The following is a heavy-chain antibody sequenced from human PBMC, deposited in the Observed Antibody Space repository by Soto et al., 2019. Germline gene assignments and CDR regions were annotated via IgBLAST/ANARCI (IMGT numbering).Heavy chain of an antibody. CDR1: GFPFSSYD. J-gene: IGHJ5*01. CDR3: PKEQAFEQLWVFDS. CDR2: ISYDGSRT. D-gene: IGHD5-18*01. Sequence: GGSLRLSCAASGFPFSSYDMHWVRQAPGKGLEWVALISYDGSRTSYSDSVKGRFTISRDNSKNMLFLQMDNLRADDTAVYYCPKEQAFEQLWVFDSWGQGTLVTVSS. V-gene: IGHV3-30*18.